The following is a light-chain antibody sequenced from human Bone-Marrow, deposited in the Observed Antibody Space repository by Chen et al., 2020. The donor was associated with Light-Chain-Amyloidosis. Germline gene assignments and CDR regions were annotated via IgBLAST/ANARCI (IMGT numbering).Light chain of an antibody. V-gene: IGKV3-20*01. CDR2: GTS. CDR1: QSVSSAY. Sequence: EIVLTQSPGTLSLSPGERATLSCRASQSVSSAYLAWYQHKPGQAPRLLIYGTSGRAAGIPDRFSGSRSGTDFTLTISRLEPEDFAVYYCQQYGTFGTFGRGTKVEIK. J-gene: IGKJ1*01. CDR3: QQYGTFGT.